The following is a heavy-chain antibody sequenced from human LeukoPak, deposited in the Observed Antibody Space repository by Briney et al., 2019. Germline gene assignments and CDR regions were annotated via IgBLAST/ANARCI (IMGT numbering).Heavy chain of an antibody. V-gene: IGHV4-61*01. CDR1: GGSVSSGSYY. Sequence: PSETLSLTCTVSGGSVSSGSYYWSWIRQPPGKGLEWIGYIYYSGSTNYNPSLKSRVTISVDTSKNQFSLKLSSVTAADTAVYYCARRFDPWGQGTLVTVSS. J-gene: IGHJ5*02. CDR2: IYYSGST. CDR3: ARRFDP.